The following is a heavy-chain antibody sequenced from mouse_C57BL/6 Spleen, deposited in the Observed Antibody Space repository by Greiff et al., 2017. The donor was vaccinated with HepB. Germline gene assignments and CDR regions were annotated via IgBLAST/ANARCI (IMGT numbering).Heavy chain of an antibody. J-gene: IGHJ1*03. Sequence: VQLQQPGAELVKPGASVKLSCKASGYTFTSYWMHWVKQRPGQGLEWIGMIHPNSGSTNYNEKFKSKATLTVDKSSSTAYMQLSSLTSEDSAVYYCARSPYYGNYVPWYFDVWGTGTTVTVSS. V-gene: IGHV1-64*01. CDR3: ARSPYYGNYVPWYFDV. D-gene: IGHD2-10*01. CDR2: IHPNSGST. CDR1: GYTFTSYW.